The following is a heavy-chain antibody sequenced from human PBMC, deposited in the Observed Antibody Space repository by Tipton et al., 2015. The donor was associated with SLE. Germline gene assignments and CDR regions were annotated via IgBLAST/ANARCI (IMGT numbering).Heavy chain of an antibody. Sequence: GSLRLSCSASAFNITSYWMTWVRQAPGKGLEWLANIKEDGSDKNYVDSVKGRLTVSRDNAKNALYLQMSSLTAEDTAMYFCARETTSGAFDIWGQGTLVTVSS. CDR1: AFNITSYW. J-gene: IGHJ3*02. CDR2: IKEDGSDK. CDR3: ARETTSGAFDI. D-gene: IGHD4-11*01. V-gene: IGHV3-7*01.